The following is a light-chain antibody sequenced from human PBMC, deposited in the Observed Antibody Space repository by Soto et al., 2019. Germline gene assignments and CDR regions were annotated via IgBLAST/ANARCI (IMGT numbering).Light chain of an antibody. J-gene: IGKJ1*01. Sequence: IQLTQSPSSLSASVGDRVTITCRASQGISSYLAWYQQKPGKAPKLLIYAASTLQSGVPSRFSGSGSGTDFTLPISSLQPEDFATYYCQQLNSYPLFGQGTKVEIK. CDR3: QQLNSYPL. CDR1: QGISSY. V-gene: IGKV1-9*01. CDR2: AAS.